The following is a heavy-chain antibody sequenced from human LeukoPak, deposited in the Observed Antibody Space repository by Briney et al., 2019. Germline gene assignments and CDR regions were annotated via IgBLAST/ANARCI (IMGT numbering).Heavy chain of an antibody. CDR2: INHSGST. CDR1: GGSFSGYY. CDR3: ARKQQLGAFDI. J-gene: IGHJ3*02. Sequence: SGTLSLTCAVYGGSFSGYYWSWIRQPPGKGLEWIGEINHSGSTYYNPSLKSRVTISVDRSKNQFSLKLSSVTAADTAVYYCARKQQLGAFDIWGQGTMVTVSS. D-gene: IGHD6-13*01. V-gene: IGHV4-34*01.